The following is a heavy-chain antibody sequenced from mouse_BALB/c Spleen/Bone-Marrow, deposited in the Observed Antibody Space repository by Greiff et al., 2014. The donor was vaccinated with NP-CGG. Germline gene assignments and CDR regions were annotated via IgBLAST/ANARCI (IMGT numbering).Heavy chain of an antibody. CDR2: INPNNGGT. J-gene: IGHJ2*01. D-gene: IGHD4-1*01. V-gene: IGHV1S81*02. CDR1: GYTFTTYY. CDR3: TRGRTWDFDY. Sequence: VQLQQSGAELVKPGTSVKLSCKASGYTFTTYYMYWVKQRPGQGLEWIGEINPNNGGTNFKEKFKSKATLTVDRSSSTACMQLSSLTSEDSAVYYCTRGRTWDFDYWGQGTTLTVSS.